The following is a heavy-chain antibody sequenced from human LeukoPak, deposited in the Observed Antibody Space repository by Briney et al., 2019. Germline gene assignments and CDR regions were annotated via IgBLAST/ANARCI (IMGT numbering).Heavy chain of an antibody. CDR1: GFTFSSYA. J-gene: IGHJ4*02. D-gene: IGHD5-24*01. CDR2: ISGSGGST. V-gene: IGHV3-23*01. Sequence: GGSLRLSCAASGFTFSSYAMSWVRQAPGKGLEWVSAISGSGGSTYYADSVKGRFPISRDNSKNTLYLQMNSLRAEDTAVYYCAKGVGMATIYFDYWGQGTLVTVSS. CDR3: AKGVGMATIYFDY.